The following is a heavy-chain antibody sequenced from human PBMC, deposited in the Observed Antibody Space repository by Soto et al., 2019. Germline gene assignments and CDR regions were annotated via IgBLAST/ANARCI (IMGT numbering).Heavy chain of an antibody. CDR3: AKAQYLADDVFDI. D-gene: IGHD2-2*01. CDR1: GFTFNMYW. CDR2: SNSDGINT. V-gene: IGHV3-74*01. J-gene: IGHJ3*02. Sequence: GGSLRLSCAASGFTFNMYWMHCVRQAPGEGQGLRSNSDGINTSHADSVKGRFTISRDNAKSTLYLQMNSLRAEDTAVYYCAKAQYLADDVFDIWGRATVVIVSS.